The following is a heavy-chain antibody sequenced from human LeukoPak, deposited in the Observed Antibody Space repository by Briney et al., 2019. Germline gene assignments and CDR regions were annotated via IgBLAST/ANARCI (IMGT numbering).Heavy chain of an antibody. CDR2: IKQDGSEK. J-gene: IGHJ4*02. D-gene: IGHD1-1*01. CDR1: GFTFSSCW. V-gene: IGHV3-7*01. CDR3: ARSTGTILNFDY. Sequence: GGSLRLSCAASGFTFSSCWMNWVRQAPGKGLEWVANIKQDGSEKYYVDSVKGRFTISRDNAKNSLYLQMNSLRAEDTAVYYCARSTGTILNFDYWGQGTLVTVSS.